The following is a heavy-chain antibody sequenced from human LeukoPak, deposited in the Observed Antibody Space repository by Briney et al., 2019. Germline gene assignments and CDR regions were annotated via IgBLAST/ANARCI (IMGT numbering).Heavy chain of an antibody. J-gene: IGHJ4*02. V-gene: IGHV4-61*08. D-gene: IGHD3-10*01. CDR1: GGSVSSGGYY. CDR3: ARGRDNYGSGDS. CDR2: MYYDGTS. Sequence: PSETLSLTCTVSGGSVSSGGYYWNWIRQLPGKGLECLGYMYYDGTSNYNPSLKSRVTISIDSSKNQFSLRLSSVTAADTAVYYCARGRDNYGSGDSWGQGILVTVS.